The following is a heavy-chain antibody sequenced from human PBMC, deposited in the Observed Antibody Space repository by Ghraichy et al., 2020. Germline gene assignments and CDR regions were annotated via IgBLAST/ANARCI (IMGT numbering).Heavy chain of an antibody. D-gene: IGHD6-19*01. CDR3: ARDEAYSSGWYKDNQEDY. V-gene: IGHV1-2*02. J-gene: IGHJ4*02. Sequence: ASVKVSCKASGYTFTGYYMHWVRQAPGQGLEWMGWINPNSGGTNYAQKFQGRVTMTRDTSISTAYMELSRLRSDDTAVYYCARDEAYSSGWYKDNQEDYWGQGTLVTVSS. CDR1: GYTFTGYY. CDR2: INPNSGGT.